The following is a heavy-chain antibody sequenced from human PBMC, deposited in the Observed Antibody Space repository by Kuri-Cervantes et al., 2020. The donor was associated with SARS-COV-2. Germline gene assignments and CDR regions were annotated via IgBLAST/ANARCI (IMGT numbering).Heavy chain of an antibody. J-gene: IGHJ4*02. Sequence: GGSLRLSCAASGFTFSSYAIHWVRQAPGKGLEWVAIISYDGINKSYADPVKGRFTISRDNSNNTLYLQMNSLRVEDTAVYYCARDRVGVHDYWGQGTLVTVSS. CDR3: ARDRVGVHDY. D-gene: IGHD2-21*01. CDR1: GFTFSSYA. V-gene: IGHV3-30-3*01. CDR2: ISYDGINK.